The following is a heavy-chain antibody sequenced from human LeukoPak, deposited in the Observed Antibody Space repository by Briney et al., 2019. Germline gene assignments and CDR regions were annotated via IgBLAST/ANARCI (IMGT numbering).Heavy chain of an antibody. CDR1: GFTFSNYA. CDR3: STSGSVGATRANY. CDR2: IKSKADGETT. V-gene: IGHV3-15*01. D-gene: IGHD1-26*01. J-gene: IGHJ4*02. Sequence: GGSLRLSCGASGFTFSNYAMSWVRQAPGKGLEWVGRIKSKADGETTDFPAPVKGRFTLSRDDSKNTLYMQMNSLKIEDTAVYYCSTSGSVGATRANYWGQGTLVTVSS.